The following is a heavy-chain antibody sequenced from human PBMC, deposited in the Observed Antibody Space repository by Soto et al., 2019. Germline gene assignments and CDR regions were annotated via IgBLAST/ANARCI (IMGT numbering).Heavy chain of an antibody. J-gene: IGHJ4*02. V-gene: IGHV3-23*01. CDR2: ISGSGGST. CDR1: GFTFSSYA. Sequence: PGGSLRLSCAASGFTFSSYAMSWVRQAPGKGLEWVSAISGSGGSTYYADSVKGRFTISRDNSKNTQYLQMNSLKAEDTAFFYCAKVLVATIIRPPYFNYWARGTRFTVSS. CDR3: AKVLVATIIRPPYFNY. D-gene: IGHD5-12*01.